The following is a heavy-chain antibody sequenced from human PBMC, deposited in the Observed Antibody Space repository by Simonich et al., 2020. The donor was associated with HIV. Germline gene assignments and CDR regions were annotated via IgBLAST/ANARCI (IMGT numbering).Heavy chain of an antibody. CDR1: GYTLTEVS. J-gene: IGHJ2*01. V-gene: IGHV1-24*01. CDR2: FDVENGET. Sequence: QVQLVQSGAEVKKPGASVKVSCKVSGYTLTEVSIHWVRQAPGNGLEWRGGFDVENGETIYEQECQGRVTMTEETSTDTAYMELSSLRSEDTAVYYCATDSIGWSFDLWGRGTLVTVSS. CDR3: ATDSIGWSFDL.